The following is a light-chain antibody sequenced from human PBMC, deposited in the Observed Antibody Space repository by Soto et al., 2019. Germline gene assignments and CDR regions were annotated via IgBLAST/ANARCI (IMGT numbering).Light chain of an antibody. V-gene: IGKV4-1*01. CDR2: WAS. J-gene: IGKJ1*01. CDR1: QSVFYTSNNKNY. Sequence: DIVMTQSQDSLAVSLGERATLNCKSSQSVFYTSNNKNYLAWYRQKPGQPPKLLIYWASARESGVPDRFSGSGSGTDFTLTISSLQAEDVAVYYCQHYYSIPWTFGQGTKVDI. CDR3: QHYYSIPWT.